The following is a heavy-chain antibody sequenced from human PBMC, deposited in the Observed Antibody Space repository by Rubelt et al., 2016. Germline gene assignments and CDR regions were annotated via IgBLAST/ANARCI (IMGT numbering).Heavy chain of an antibody. CDR2: ISAYSGNA. Sequence: QVQLVQSGAEVKKPGASVKVSCKASGYTFTSYAMHWVRQAPGQRLEWMGWISAYSGNANYAQKLAGRVTMTTDASTSTAYLDLGSLRTVDTAVYYCARDVRESSNWYEEGNDYWGPGAQVTVSS. CDR1: GYTFTSYA. V-gene: IGHV1-3*01. CDR3: ARDVRESSNWYEEGNDY. J-gene: IGHJ4*02. D-gene: IGHD1-1*01.